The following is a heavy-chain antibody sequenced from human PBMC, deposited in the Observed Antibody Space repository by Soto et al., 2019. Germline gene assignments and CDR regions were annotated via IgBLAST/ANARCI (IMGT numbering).Heavy chain of an antibody. CDR3: ARDDYGDYVTDYYYGMDV. J-gene: IGHJ6*02. CDR1: GGSISSSSYY. CDR2: IYYSGST. Sequence: SETLSLTCTVSGGSISSSSYYWGWIRQPPGKGLEWIGSIYYSGSTYYNPSLKSRVTISVDTSKNQFSLKLSSVTAADTALYYCARDDYGDYVTDYYYGMDVWGQGATVTVSS. D-gene: IGHD4-17*01. V-gene: IGHV4-39*02.